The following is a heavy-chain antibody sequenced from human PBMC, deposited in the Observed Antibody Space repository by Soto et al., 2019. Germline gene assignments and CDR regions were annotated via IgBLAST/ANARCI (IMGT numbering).Heavy chain of an antibody. J-gene: IGHJ4*02. CDR1: GFTFSSYG. D-gene: IGHD6-13*01. V-gene: IGHV3-30*18. CDR3: AKDYGLDSSSWSTDY. Sequence: GGSLRLSCAASGFTFSSYGMHWVRQAPGKGLEWVAVISYDGSNKYYADSVKGRFTISRDNSKNTLYLQMNSLGAEDTAVYYCAKDYGLDSSSWSTDYWGQGTLVTVAS. CDR2: ISYDGSNK.